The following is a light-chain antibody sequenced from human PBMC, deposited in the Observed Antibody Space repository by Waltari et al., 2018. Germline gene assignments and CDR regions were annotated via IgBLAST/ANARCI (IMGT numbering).Light chain of an antibody. CDR2: DAS. CDR1: QDISNY. J-gene: IGKJ5*01. CDR3: QQYDNLPRA. Sequence: DIQMTQSPSSLSASVGDRVTITCQASQDISNYLNWYQQKPGKAPKLLIYDASNLETGGPSRFSGSGSGTDFTFTISSLQPEDIATYYCQQYDNLPRAFGQGTRLEI. V-gene: IGKV1-33*01.